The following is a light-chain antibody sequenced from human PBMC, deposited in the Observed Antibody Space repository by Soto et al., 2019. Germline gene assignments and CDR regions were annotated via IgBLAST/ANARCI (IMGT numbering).Light chain of an antibody. J-gene: IGLJ1*01. Sequence: QTVVTQPPSACGTPGQIVAISCSGSSSNIGSNTVTWYQQLPGTAPKLLIYSTSQRSSGVPGRFSGSKSGASASLSISGLQSEDEADYYCAAWDDRLDVYVFGTGTKLTVL. CDR3: AAWDDRLDVYV. CDR1: SSNIGSNT. CDR2: STS. V-gene: IGLV1-44*01.